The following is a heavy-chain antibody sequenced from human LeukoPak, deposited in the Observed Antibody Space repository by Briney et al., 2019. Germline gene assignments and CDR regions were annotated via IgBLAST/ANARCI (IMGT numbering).Heavy chain of an antibody. J-gene: IGHJ3*02. CDR3: AKSNGYGLVDI. D-gene: IGHD3-10*01. CDR2: ISPNSGGT. V-gene: IGHV1-2*02. Sequence: ASVKVSCKSSGYTFTAYYIHWVRQAPGEGLEWMGWISPNSGGTNYAQKFHGRVTMTRDTSNSTAYLELSRLKSDDSAVYYCAKSNGYGLVDIWGQGTMVTVSS. CDR1: GYTFTAYY.